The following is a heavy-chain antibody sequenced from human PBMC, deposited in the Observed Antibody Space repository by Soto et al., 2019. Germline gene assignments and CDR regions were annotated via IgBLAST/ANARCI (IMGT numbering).Heavy chain of an antibody. J-gene: IGHJ4*02. CDR1: GGSFSSSA. CDR3: SRGRYDSSGYDFDY. D-gene: IGHD3-22*01. V-gene: IGHV1-69*06. Sequence: QVQLVQSGAEVKKPGSSVKVSCKASGGSFSSSAFSWVRQAPGQGLEWMGGIIPMFGTANYAQKFQGRVTMFADKSTSIVYMELSSLRFEDTAVYYCSRGRYDSSGYDFDYWGQGTLVTIST. CDR2: IIPMFGTA.